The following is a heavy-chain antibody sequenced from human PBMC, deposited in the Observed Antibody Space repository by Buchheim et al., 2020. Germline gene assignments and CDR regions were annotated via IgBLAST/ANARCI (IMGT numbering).Heavy chain of an antibody. V-gene: IGHV3-30-3*01. CDR2: ISYDGSNK. CDR1: GFTFSSYA. Sequence: QVQLVESGGGVVQPGRSLRLSCAASGFTFSSYAMHWVRQAPGKGLEWVAVISYDGSNKYYADSVKGRFTISRENSKNTLYLQMNSLRAEDTAVYYCARDYGGNSYYYYGMDVWGQGTT. D-gene: IGHD4-23*01. CDR3: ARDYGGNSYYYYGMDV. J-gene: IGHJ6*02.